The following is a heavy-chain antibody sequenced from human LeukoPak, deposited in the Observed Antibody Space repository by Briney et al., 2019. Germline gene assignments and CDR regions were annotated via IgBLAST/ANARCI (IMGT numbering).Heavy chain of an antibody. J-gene: IGHJ4*02. V-gene: IGHV3-30*04. CDR2: ISYDGSNK. CDR1: EFTFSSYA. D-gene: IGHD3-10*01. Sequence: SGGSLRLSCEASEFTFSSYAMHWVRQAPGKGLEWVAVISYDGSNKYYAESVKGRFTISRDNSKNTLYLQMNSLRTEDTAVYYCAREQGSVKFDYWGQGTLVTVSS. CDR3: AREQGSVKFDY.